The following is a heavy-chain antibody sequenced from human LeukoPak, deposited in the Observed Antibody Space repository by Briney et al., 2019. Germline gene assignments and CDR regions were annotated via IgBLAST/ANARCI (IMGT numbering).Heavy chain of an antibody. V-gene: IGHV3-30*03. D-gene: IGHD1-26*01. CDR2: IPYDGSNK. J-gene: IGHJ4*02. CDR1: GFPFSDYG. CDR3: ARTTLYSGSYDGDDY. Sequence: PGGSLRLSCAASGFPFSDYGMYWVRQAPGKGLEWVAVIPYDGSNKYYADSVKGRFTISRDNSKNTLYLQMNSLRAEDTAVYYCARTTLYSGSYDGDDYWGQGTLVTVSS.